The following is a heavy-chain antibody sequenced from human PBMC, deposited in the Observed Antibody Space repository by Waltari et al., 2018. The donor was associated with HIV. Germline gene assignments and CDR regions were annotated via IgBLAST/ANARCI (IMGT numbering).Heavy chain of an antibody. CDR3: ARLGLLNPFDY. Sequence: QVQLQESGPGRVEPSGTLSLTCAVSGGSISSGAWWSWVRQPPGKGLEWIGESHHTGSSNDNPSLKRRVTISVDKSKNQISLKLSSVTAADTAVYYCARLGLLNPFDYWGQGTLVTVSS. D-gene: IGHD3-3*01. CDR2: SHHTGSS. J-gene: IGHJ4*02. V-gene: IGHV4-4*02. CDR1: GGSISSGAW.